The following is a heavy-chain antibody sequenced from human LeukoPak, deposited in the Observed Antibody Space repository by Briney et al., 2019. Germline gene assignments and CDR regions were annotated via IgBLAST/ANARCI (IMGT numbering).Heavy chain of an antibody. V-gene: IGHV3-21*01. CDR3: ASDLTSSGWNGFDY. CDR2: ISSSSSYI. J-gene: IGHJ4*02. Sequence: GGSLRLSCAASGFTFSSYSMNWVRQAPGKGLEWVSSISSSSSYIYYADSVKGRFTISRDNAKNSLYLQMNSLRAEDTAVYYCASDLTSSGWNGFDYWGQGTLVTVSS. CDR1: GFTFSSYS. D-gene: IGHD6-19*01.